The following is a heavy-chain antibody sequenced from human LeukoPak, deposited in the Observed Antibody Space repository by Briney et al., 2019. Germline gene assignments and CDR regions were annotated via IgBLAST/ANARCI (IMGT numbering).Heavy chain of an antibody. V-gene: IGHV3-74*01. CDR2: INTDGTST. Sequence: GGSLRLSCAASGFTFNSYWMRWVRQAPGKGLVWVSRINTDGTSTNYADSVKGRFTISRDNAKNTLYLQMNSVRAEDTAVYYCTRVIAHNYDSSGKDFDYWGQGTLVTVSS. CDR1: GFTFNSYW. D-gene: IGHD3-22*01. CDR3: TRVIAHNYDSSGKDFDY. J-gene: IGHJ4*02.